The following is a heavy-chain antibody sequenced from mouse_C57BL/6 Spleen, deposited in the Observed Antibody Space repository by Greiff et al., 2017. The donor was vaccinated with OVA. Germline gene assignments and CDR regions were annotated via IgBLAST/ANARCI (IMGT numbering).Heavy chain of an antibody. D-gene: IGHD1-1*01. Sequence: VQLQQSVAELVRPGASVKLSCTASGFYIKNTYMHWVKQRPEQGLEWIGRIDPANGNTKYAPKFQGKATITADTSSNTAYLQLSSLTSEDTAIYYCARWGYGSSHWYFDVRGTGTTVTVSS. CDR1: GFYIKNTY. CDR2: IDPANGNT. V-gene: IGHV14-3*01. J-gene: IGHJ1*03. CDR3: ARWGYGSSHWYFDV.